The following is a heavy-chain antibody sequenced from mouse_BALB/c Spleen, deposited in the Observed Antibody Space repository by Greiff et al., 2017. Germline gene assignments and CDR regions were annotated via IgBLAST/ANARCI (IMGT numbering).Heavy chain of an antibody. CDR1: GFTFSSYA. D-gene: IGHD1-1*01. J-gene: IGHJ1*01. V-gene: IGHV5-9-3*01. Sequence: EVQLVESGGGLVKPGGSLKLSCAASGFTFSSYAMSWVRQTPEKRLEWVATISSGGSYTYYPDSVKGRFTISRDNAKNTLYLQMSSLRSEDTAMYYCARRGTTVERYFDVWGAGTTVTVSS. CDR3: ARRGTTVERYFDV. CDR2: ISSGGSYT.